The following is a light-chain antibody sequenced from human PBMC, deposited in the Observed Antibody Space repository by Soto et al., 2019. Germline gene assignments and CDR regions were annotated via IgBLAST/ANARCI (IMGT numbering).Light chain of an antibody. CDR2: KAS. J-gene: IGKJ5*01. CDR1: QSISSW. V-gene: IGKV1-5*03. CDR3: QQYNSYPIT. Sequence: DIQMPQSPSTLSASVGGRVTITCRASQSISSWLAWYQQKPGKAPKLLIYKASSLESGVPSRFSGSGSGTEFTLTISSLQPDDFATYYCQQYNSYPITFGQGTRLEIK.